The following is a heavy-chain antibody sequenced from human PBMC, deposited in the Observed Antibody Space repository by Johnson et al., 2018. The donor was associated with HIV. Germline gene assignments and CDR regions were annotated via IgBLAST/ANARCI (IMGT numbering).Heavy chain of an antibody. D-gene: IGHD5-12*01. CDR2: ISGGEDDT. V-gene: IGHV3-23*04. Sequence: VQLVESGGGLVRPGGSLRLSCVASGFSFIDYAMIWVRQAPGKGLEWVSFISGGEDDTYYADSVKGRFTISRDNSKTTLYLQMNSLRDEDTAVYYCAKDFGYPRPRDAFDIWCQGTMVTVSS. J-gene: IGHJ3*02. CDR1: GFSFIDYA. CDR3: AKDFGYPRPRDAFDI.